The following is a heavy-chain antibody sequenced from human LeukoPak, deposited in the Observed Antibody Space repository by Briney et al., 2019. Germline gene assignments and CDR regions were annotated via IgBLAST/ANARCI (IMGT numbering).Heavy chain of an antibody. CDR1: GGSISSGGYY. CDR2: IYTSGST. Sequence: SQTLSLTCTVSGGSISSGGYYWSWIRQPAGKGLEWIGRIYTSGSTNYNPSLKSRVTISVDTSKNQFSLKLSSVTAADTAVYYCARGFGVVVAAIDYWGQGTLDTVSS. V-gene: IGHV4-61*02. CDR3: ARGFGVVVAAIDY. D-gene: IGHD2-15*01. J-gene: IGHJ4*02.